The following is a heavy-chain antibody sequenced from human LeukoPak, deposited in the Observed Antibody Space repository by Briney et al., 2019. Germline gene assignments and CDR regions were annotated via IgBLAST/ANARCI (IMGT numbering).Heavy chain of an antibody. V-gene: IGHV1-18*01. CDR1: GYTFTSYG. D-gene: IGHD6-6*01. CDR3: AREARTDSSSSYYYYYYMDV. Sequence: GASVKVSCKASGYTFTSYGISWVRQAPGQGLEWMGWISAYNGNTNYAQKLQGRVTMTTDTSTSTAYMELRSLRSDDTAVYYCAREARTDSSSSYYYYYYMDVWGKGTTVTVSS. J-gene: IGHJ6*03. CDR2: ISAYNGNT.